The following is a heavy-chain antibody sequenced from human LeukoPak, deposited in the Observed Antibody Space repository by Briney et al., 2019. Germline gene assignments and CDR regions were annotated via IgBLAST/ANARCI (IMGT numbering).Heavy chain of an antibody. CDR2: IYSGGST. CDR1: GFTVSSNY. J-gene: IGHJ4*02. CDR3: ARGLQGYYDSLTGYYRGRYYFDY. D-gene: IGHD3-9*01. Sequence: GGSLRLSCAASGFTVSSNYMSWVRQAPGKGLEWVSVIYSGGSTYYADSVKGRFTISRDNSKNTLYLQMNSLRAEDTAVYYCARGLQGYYDSLTGYYRGRYYFDYWGQGTLVTVSS. V-gene: IGHV3-53*01.